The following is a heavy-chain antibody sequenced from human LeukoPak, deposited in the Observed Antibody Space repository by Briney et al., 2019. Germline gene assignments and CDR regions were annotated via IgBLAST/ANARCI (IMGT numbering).Heavy chain of an antibody. CDR2: IYYSGST. D-gene: IGHD3-22*01. V-gene: IGHV4-59*01. Sequence: PSETLSLTCTVSGGSISSYYWSWIRQPPGKGLEWIGYIYYSGSTNYNPSLKSRVTISVDTSKNQFSLNLSSVTAADTAVYYCARDLGYYDSSGYSDYWGQGTLVTVSS. J-gene: IGHJ4*02. CDR3: ARDLGYYDSSGYSDY. CDR1: GGSISSYY.